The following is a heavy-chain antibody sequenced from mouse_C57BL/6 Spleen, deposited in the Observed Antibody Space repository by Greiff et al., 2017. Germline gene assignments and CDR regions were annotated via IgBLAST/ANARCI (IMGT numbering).Heavy chain of an antibody. J-gene: IGHJ2*01. D-gene: IGHD2-3*01. CDR1: GYTFTSYW. CDR2: IDPSDSET. Sequence: QVQLKQPGAELVRPGSSVKLSCKASGYTFTSYWLHWVKQRPIQGLEWIGNIDPSDSETHYNQKFKDKATLTVDKSSSTAYMQLSSLTSEDSAVYYCASLYDGYSVDYWGQGTTLTVSS. CDR3: ASLYDGYSVDY. V-gene: IGHV1-52*01.